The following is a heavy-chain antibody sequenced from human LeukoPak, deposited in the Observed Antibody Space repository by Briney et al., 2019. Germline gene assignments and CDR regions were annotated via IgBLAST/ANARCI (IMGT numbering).Heavy chain of an antibody. CDR1: GGTFSSYT. J-gene: IGHJ4*02. CDR3: AREGGMVRGTNFY. Sequence: SVKVSYKASGGTFSSYTISWVRRAPGQGLEWMGRIIPILGIANYAQKFQGRVTITADKSTSTAYMELSSLRSEDTAVYYCAREGGMVRGTNFYWGQGTLVTVSS. V-gene: IGHV1-69*04. D-gene: IGHD3-10*01. CDR2: IIPILGIA.